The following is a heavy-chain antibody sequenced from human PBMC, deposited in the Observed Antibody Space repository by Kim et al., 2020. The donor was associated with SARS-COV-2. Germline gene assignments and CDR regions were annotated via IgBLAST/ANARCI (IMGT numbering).Heavy chain of an antibody. V-gene: IGHV4-31*03. CDR1: GGSISSGGYY. CDR2: IYYSGST. Sequence: SETLSLTCTVSGGSISSGGYYWSWIRQHPGKGLEWIGYIYYSGSTYYNPSLKSRVTISVDTSKNQFSLKLSSVTAADTAVYYCAREGYGSGKRALDYWGQGTLVTVSS. CDR3: AREGYGSGKRALDY. J-gene: IGHJ4*02. D-gene: IGHD3-10*01.